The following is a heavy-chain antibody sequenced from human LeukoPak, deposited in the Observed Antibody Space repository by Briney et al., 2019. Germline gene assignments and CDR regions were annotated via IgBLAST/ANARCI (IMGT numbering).Heavy chain of an antibody. CDR1: GGTFSSYA. J-gene: IGHJ5*02. CDR3: ARDLTPQRIAAALGGVDWFDP. CDR2: IIPIFGTA. V-gene: IGHV1-69*13. Sequence: SVKVSCKASGGTFSSYAISWVRQAPGQGLEWMGGIIPIFGTANYPQKFQGRVTITADESTSTAYMELSSLSSEDPAVYYGARDLTPQRIAAALGGVDWFDPWGQGTLVTVSS. D-gene: IGHD6-13*01.